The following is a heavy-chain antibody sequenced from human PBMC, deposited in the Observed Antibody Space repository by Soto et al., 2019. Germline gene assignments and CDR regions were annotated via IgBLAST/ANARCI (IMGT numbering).Heavy chain of an antibody. D-gene: IGHD2-15*01. J-gene: IGHJ5*02. Sequence: EVQLVQSGAEVKKPGESLRISCKGSGYSFTNYWIAWVRQMPGKGLEWMGIVYPDDSDTRYSPSFQGHVTISADKSITTAYLQWNYLQASETATYYCARQLQWDYGFDLWGQGTLVTVSS. V-gene: IGHV5-51*01. CDR3: ARQLQWDYGFDL. CDR2: VYPDDSDT. CDR1: GYSFTNYW.